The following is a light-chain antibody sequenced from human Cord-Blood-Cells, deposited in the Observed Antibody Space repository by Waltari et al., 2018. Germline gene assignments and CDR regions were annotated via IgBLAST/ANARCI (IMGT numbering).Light chain of an antibody. CDR1: QSVLYSSNNKNY. V-gene: IGKV4-1*01. Sequence: DIVMTQSPDSLAVSLGERATINCKSSQSVLYSSNNKNYLAWYQQKPGQPPKLLIYWASTREYGLPDRFRGSGSGTDVTLTISSLQGKDVAVYYCQQYYSTPLTFGPGTKVYIK. CDR3: QQYYSTPLT. CDR2: WAS. J-gene: IGKJ3*01.